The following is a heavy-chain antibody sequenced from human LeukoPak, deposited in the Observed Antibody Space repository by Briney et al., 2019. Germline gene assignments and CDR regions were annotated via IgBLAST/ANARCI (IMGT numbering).Heavy chain of an antibody. CDR3: TRDQCSYIICYDDYYYGKDV. CDR2: INPDTGAT. D-gene: IGHD3-3*01. J-gene: IGHJ6*02. Sequence: AASVSVSCTASGYTFTGYYMHWVRHAPGQGLEWMGRINPDTGATDLAQKFQGRGAMNRGTAIRAAYMGVSRLRSDDTAVYFCTRDQCSYIICYDDYYYGKDVWGQGTTVTVS. CDR1: GYTFTGYY. V-gene: IGHV1-2*06.